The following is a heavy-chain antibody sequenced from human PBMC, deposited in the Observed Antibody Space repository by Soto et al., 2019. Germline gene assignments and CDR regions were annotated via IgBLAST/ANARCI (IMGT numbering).Heavy chain of an antibody. D-gene: IGHD3-3*01. J-gene: IGHJ4*02. V-gene: IGHV4-59*01. CDR2: IYYSGST. CDR1: GGSISSYY. CDR3: ASGYYDFWSGLLGEVDC. Sequence: QVQLQESGPGLVKPSETLSLTCTVSGGSISSYYWSWIRQPPGKGLEWIGYIYYSGSTNYNPSLKSRVPISVDTSKNQFSLKLSSVTAADTAVYYCASGYYDFWSGLLGEVDCWGQGTLVTVSS.